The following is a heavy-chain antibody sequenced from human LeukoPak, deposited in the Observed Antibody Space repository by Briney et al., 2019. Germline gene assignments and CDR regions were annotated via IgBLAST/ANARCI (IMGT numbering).Heavy chain of an antibody. CDR3: AHGSGWLFDY. J-gene: IGHJ4*02. CDR1: GFSLNTPAVG. V-gene: IGHV2-5*02. Sequence: SGLTLVNPTQTLTLTCTFSGFSLNTPAVGVGWFRQPPGKALDWLALLYWDDDNHYSPSLQSRLTLTKDTSKNQVVLTMTDMDPVDTATYFCAHGSGWLFDYWSQGTLLTVSS. D-gene: IGHD6-19*01. CDR2: LYWDDDN.